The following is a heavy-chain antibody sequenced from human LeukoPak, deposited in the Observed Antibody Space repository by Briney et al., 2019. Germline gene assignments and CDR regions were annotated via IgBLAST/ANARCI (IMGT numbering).Heavy chain of an antibody. CDR1: GFTFSSYS. CDR2: ISSSSSYI. Sequence: GGSLRLSCAASGFTFSSYSMNWVRQAPGKGLEWVSSISSSSSYIYYADSVKGRFTISRDNAKNSLYLQMNSLRAEDTAVYYCARDMRFGELSTPRYWGQGTLVTVSS. D-gene: IGHD3-10*01. J-gene: IGHJ4*02. CDR3: ARDMRFGELSTPRY. V-gene: IGHV3-21*01.